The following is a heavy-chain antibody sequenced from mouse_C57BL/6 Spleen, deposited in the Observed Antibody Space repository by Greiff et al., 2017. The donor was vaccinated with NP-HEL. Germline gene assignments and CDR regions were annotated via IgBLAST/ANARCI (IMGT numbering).Heavy chain of an antibody. V-gene: IGHV1-26*01. CDR3: ARGDSNLYYAMDY. CDR2: INPNNGGT. CDR1: GYTFTDYY. Sequence: EVQLHQSGPELVKPGASVKISCKASGYTFTDYYMNWVKQSHGKSLEWIGDINPNNGGTSYNQKFKGKATLTVDKSSSTAYMELRSLTSEDSAVYYCARGDSNLYYAMDYWGQGTSVTVSS. D-gene: IGHD2-5*01. J-gene: IGHJ4*01.